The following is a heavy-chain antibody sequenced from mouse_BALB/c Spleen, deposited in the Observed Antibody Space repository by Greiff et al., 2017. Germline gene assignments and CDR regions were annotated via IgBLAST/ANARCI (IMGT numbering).Heavy chain of an antibody. Sequence: VQLQESGPGLVQPSQSLSITCTVSGFSLTSYGVHWVRQSPGKGLEWLGVIWSGGSTDYNAAFISRLSISKDNSKSQVFFKMNSLQANDTAIYYCARNFYDGYEDYFDYWGQGTTLTVSS. CDR2: IWSGGST. D-gene: IGHD2-3*01. CDR1: GFSLTSYG. CDR3: ARNFYDGYEDYFDY. V-gene: IGHV2-2*02. J-gene: IGHJ2*01.